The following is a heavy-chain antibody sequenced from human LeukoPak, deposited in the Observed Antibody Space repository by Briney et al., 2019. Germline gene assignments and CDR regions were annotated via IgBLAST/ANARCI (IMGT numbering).Heavy chain of an antibody. CDR2: IYYSGST. CDR1: GGSISSSSYY. V-gene: IGHV4-39*01. J-gene: IGHJ6*02. Sequence: TSETLSLTCTVSGGSISSSSYYWGWIRQPPGKGLEWIGSIYYSGSTYYNPSLKSRVTISVDTSKNQFSLKLSSVTAADTAVYYCAKVKGQIAAAGTGRAYYYYGMDVWGQGTTVTVSS. CDR3: AKVKGQIAAAGTGRAYYYYGMDV. D-gene: IGHD6-13*01.